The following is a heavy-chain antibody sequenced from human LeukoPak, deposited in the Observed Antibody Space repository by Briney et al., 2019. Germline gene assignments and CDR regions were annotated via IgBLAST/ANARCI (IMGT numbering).Heavy chain of an antibody. D-gene: IGHD2-21*02. CDR1: GFTFSSSA. Sequence: PGGSLRLSCAASGFTFSSSAMSWVRQAPGKGLKWVSAIGSDDITYYADSVKGRFTISRDKSKNTLYLQMNSLRAEDTAIYYCAKESLRSPNYFDYWGQGTLVTVSS. V-gene: IGHV3-23*01. CDR2: IGSDDIT. CDR3: AKESLRSPNYFDY. J-gene: IGHJ4*02.